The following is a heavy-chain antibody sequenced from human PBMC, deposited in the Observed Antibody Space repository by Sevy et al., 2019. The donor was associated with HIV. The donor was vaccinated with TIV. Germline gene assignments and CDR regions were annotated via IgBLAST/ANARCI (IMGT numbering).Heavy chain of an antibody. Sequence: GGSLRLSCAASGFTFSSYAMTWVRQAPGKGLEWVSAISGSGGSTYYADSVKGRFTISRDNSENTLCLQMNSLRAGDTAVYYCAKESPMVRGVYFDYWGQGTLVTVSS. CDR3: AKESPMVRGVYFDY. J-gene: IGHJ4*02. CDR2: ISGSGGST. CDR1: GFTFSSYA. D-gene: IGHD3-10*01. V-gene: IGHV3-23*01.